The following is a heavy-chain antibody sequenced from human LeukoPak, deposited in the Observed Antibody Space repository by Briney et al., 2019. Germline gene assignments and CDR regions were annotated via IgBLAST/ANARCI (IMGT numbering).Heavy chain of an antibody. Sequence: PGGSLRLSCAASGFTVSRHYMSWVRQTPREGLEWVSIIYSPGGTYYADSVKGRFTISRDNSKNTVYLQMNSLRVEDTAVYYCARAPYSADSSATPPAFDIRGQGTMVTVSS. CDR1: GFTVSRHY. CDR3: ARAPYSADSSATPPAFDI. J-gene: IGHJ3*02. D-gene: IGHD3-22*01. CDR2: IYSPGGT. V-gene: IGHV3-53*01.